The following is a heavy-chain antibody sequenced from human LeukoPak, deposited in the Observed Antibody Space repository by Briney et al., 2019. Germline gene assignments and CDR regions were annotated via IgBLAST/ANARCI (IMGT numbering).Heavy chain of an antibody. CDR3: ARRGNWGFFDY. V-gene: IGHV4-39*01. Sequence: SETLSLTCIVSGGSISSSRFYWGWIRQPPGKGLEWIGTIHYSGSTQYNPSLKSRVTISADTSKNQFSLKLTSVTAADTAVYYCARRGNWGFFDYWGQGILVSVSS. CDR1: GGSISSSRFY. D-gene: IGHD7-27*01. J-gene: IGHJ4*02. CDR2: IHYSGST.